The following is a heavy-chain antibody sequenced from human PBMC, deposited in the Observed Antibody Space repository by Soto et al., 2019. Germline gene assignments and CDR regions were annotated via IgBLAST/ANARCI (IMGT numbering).Heavy chain of an antibody. CDR3: ARELMARGDHNYGMDV. V-gene: IGHV1-69*06. CDR1: GGTFSSYA. Sequence: GASVKVSCKASGGTFSSYAISWVRQAPGQGLEWMGGIIPIFGTANYAQKFQGRVTITADKSTSTAYMELSSLRSEDTAVYYCARELMARGDHNYGMDVWGQGTTVTVSS. CDR2: IIPIFGTA. J-gene: IGHJ6*02. D-gene: IGHD2-8*01.